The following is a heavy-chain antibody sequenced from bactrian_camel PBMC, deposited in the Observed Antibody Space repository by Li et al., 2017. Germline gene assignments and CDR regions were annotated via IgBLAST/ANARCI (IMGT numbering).Heavy chain of an antibody. CDR3: AKRDGNAFSGYVEV. J-gene: IGHJ2*01. CDR1: GYTYSSGD. V-gene: IGHV3S40*01. D-gene: IGHD5*01. CDR2: ISTGADTT. Sequence: VQLVESGGGSVQPGGSLVLSCAASGYTYSSGDMSWVRQAPGKGLEWVSAISTGADTTAYSDSVKGRFTISRDNNKNTLYLQLNGLKTEDTAMYYCAKRDGNAFSGYVEVWGQGTQVTVS.